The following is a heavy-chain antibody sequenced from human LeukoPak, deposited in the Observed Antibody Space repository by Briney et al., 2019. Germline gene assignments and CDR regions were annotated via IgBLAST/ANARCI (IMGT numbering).Heavy chain of an antibody. V-gene: IGHV3-64*01. CDR2: ISSHGGST. CDR3: ARVGSSGTVKYFDY. J-gene: IGHJ4*02. D-gene: IGHD4-11*01. Sequence: PGGSLRLSCAASGFTFSNYAMHWVRQAPGKGLEYVSAISSHGGSTYYANSVKGRFTISRDNSKNTLYLQMGSLRGEDMAVYNCARVGSSGTVKYFDYWGQGTLVTVSS. CDR1: GFTFSNYA.